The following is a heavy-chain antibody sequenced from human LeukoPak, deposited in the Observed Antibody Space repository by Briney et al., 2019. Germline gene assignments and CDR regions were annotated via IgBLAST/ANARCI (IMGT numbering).Heavy chain of an antibody. D-gene: IGHD4-17*01. CDR1: GYTFTSYY. CDR2: INPSGGST. J-gene: IGHJ4*02. V-gene: IGHV1-46*01. CDR3: ARDLGKTSTVTTSGY. Sequence: ASVKVSCKAPGYTFTSYYMHWVRQAPGQGLEWMGIINPSGGSTSYAQKFQGRVTMTRDTSTSTVYMELSSLRSEDTAVYYCARDLGKTSTVTTSGYWGQGTLVTVSS.